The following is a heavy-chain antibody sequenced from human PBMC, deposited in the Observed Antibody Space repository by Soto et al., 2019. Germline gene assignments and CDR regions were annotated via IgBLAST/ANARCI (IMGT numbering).Heavy chain of an antibody. Sequence: QVQLVESGGGVVQPGRSLRLSCAASGFIFSSYGMHWVRQAPGKGLEWVAVISYEGSHTYYADSVKGRFTITRDNSKNTLYQQMNSPRPEETAGYYGAKEVHCGCGSCSWSEGFDYWGQGTLLTVSS. J-gene: IGHJ4*02. D-gene: IGHD2-15*01. CDR1: GFIFSSYG. V-gene: IGHV3-30*18. CDR2: ISYEGSHT. CDR3: AKEVHCGCGSCSWSEGFDY.